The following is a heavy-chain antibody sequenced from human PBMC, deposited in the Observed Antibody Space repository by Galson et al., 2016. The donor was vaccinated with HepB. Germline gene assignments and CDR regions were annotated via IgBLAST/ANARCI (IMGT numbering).Heavy chain of an antibody. V-gene: IGHV1-3*01. D-gene: IGHD6-19*01. Sequence: SVKVSCKASGYTFTNYTIHWVRQAPGQRLEWMGWINADNGYTKSSQKFQGRVTIARDTSASTASMELSSLRFEDTAVYYCARDATRIAVAVFDNWGQGTLVTVSS. CDR2: INADNGYT. CDR1: GYTFTNYT. CDR3: ARDATRIAVAVFDN. J-gene: IGHJ4*02.